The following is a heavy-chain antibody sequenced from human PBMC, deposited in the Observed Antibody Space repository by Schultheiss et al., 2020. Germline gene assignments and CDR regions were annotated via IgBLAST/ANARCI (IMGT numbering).Heavy chain of an antibody. CDR2: IYYSGST. Sequence: SETLSLTCTVSGYSISSGYYWGWIRQPPGKGLEWIGYIYYSGSTNYNPSLKNRVTISVDTSKNQFSLKVNSVTAADTAVYYCARGSIAPVYSRFDPWGQGTLVTVSS. J-gene: IGHJ5*02. CDR3: ARGSIAPVYSRFDP. V-gene: IGHV4-61*01. CDR1: GYSISSGYY. D-gene: IGHD2/OR15-2a*01.